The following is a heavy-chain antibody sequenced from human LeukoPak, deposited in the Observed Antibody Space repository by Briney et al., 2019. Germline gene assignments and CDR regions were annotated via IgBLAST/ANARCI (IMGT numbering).Heavy chain of an antibody. V-gene: IGHV3-30-3*01. CDR2: ISYDGSNK. D-gene: IGHD1-26*01. J-gene: IGHJ4*02. CDR1: GFTFSSYA. CDR3: AKDLGARSGSYPFDY. Sequence: GRSLRLSCAASGFTFSSYAMHWVRQAPGKGLEWVAVISYDGSNKYYADSVKGRFTISRDNSKNTLYLQMNSLRAEDTALYYCAKDLGARSGSYPFDYWGQGTLVTVSS.